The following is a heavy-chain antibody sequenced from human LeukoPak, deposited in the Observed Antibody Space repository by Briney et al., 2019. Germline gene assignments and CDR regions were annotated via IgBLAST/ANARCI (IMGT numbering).Heavy chain of an antibody. CDR1: GGSFSGYY. CDR2: INHSGST. J-gene: IGHJ5*02. V-gene: IGHV4-34*01. CDR3: ASVYSSGWNEGFDP. Sequence: SETLSLTCAVYGGSFSGYYWSWIRLRPGKGLEWIGEINHSGSTNYNPSLKSRVTISVDTSKNQFSLKLSSVTAADTAVYYCASVYSSGWNEGFDPWGQGTLDTVSS. D-gene: IGHD6-19*01.